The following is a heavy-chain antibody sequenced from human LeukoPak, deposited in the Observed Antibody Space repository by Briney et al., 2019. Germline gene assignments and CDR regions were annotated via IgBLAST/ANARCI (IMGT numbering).Heavy chain of an antibody. CDR3: ARAIERFGESPDAFDI. Sequence: GASVKVPCKASGYTYTTYYIHWVRQAPGQGLEWMGIINPSGGGTSYAQKFQGRVTMTRDTSTSTVYMELSSLRSEDTAVYYCARAIERFGESPDAFDIWGQGTMVTVSS. V-gene: IGHV1-46*01. CDR1: GYTYTTYY. CDR2: INPSGGGT. J-gene: IGHJ3*02. D-gene: IGHD3-10*01.